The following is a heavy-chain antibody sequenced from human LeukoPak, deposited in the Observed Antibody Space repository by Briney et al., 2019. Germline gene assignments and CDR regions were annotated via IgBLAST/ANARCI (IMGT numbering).Heavy chain of an antibody. Sequence: SVKVSCKASGGTFSSYAISWVRQAPGQGLEWMGGIIPIFGTANYAQKFQGRVTMTEDTSTDTAYMELSSLRSEDTAVYYCATADLGSNFDYWGQGTLVTVSS. CDR2: IIPIFGTA. J-gene: IGHJ4*02. D-gene: IGHD6-13*01. V-gene: IGHV1-69*06. CDR3: ATADLGSNFDY. CDR1: GGTFSSYA.